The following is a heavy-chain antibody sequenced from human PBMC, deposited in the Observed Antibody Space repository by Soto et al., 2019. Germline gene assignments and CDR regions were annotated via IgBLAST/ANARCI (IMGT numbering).Heavy chain of an antibody. CDR1: GGSISSGDYY. D-gene: IGHD3-22*01. CDR3: ARGGFPYYDSSGYEPTFFDY. CDR2: IYYSGST. V-gene: IGHV4-30-4*01. Sequence: PSETLSLTCTVSGGSISSGDYYWSWIRQPPGKGLEWIGYIYYSGSTYYNPSLKSRVTISVDTSKNQFSLKLSSVTAADTAVYYCARGGFPYYDSSGYEPTFFDYWGQGTLVTVSS. J-gene: IGHJ4*02.